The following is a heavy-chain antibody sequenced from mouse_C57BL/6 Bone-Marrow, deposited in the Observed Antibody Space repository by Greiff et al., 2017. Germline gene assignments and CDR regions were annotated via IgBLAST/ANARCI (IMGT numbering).Heavy chain of an antibody. CDR1: GYTFTDYY. CDR2: INPNNGGT. D-gene: IGHD1-1*01. V-gene: IGHV1-26*01. Sequence: VQLQQSGPELVKPGASVKISCKASGYTFTDYYMNWVKQSHGKSLEWIGDINPNNGGTSYNQKFKGKATLTVDKSSSTAYMELRSLTSEDSAVYYCARSRIYYGSSDLDYWGQGTTLTVSS. CDR3: ARSRIYYGSSDLDY. J-gene: IGHJ2*01.